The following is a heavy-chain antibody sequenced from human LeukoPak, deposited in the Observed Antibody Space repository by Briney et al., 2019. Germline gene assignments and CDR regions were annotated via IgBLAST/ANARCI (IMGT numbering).Heavy chain of an antibody. CDR2: MSNSGST. J-gene: IGHJ4*02. D-gene: IGHD6-13*01. CDR1: GGSISSSSSYY. V-gene: IGHV4-39*01. CDR3: ARRSQTTAGRGIDY. Sequence: SETLSLTCTVSGGSISSSSSYYWAWIRQPPGKGPEWIGTMSNSGSTYYNPSLKSRVTISGDTSKNQFSLKLTSVTAADTAVFYCARRSQTTAGRGIDYWGQGTLVTVSS.